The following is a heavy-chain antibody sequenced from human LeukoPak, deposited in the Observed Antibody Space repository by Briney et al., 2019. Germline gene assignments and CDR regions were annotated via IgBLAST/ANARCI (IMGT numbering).Heavy chain of an antibody. CDR3: ARGTYGYYMDV. J-gene: IGHJ6*03. V-gene: IGHV4-38-2*02. Sequence: SEPLSLTCSGSKYSISNSLYWGWLRQPPGKGLEWIGSIYRSGSTFYNPSLKSRVTISLDTSKNQFSLKLSSVTAVDTAVYFCARGTYGYYMDVWGKGTTVTVSS. D-gene: IGHD4-17*01. CDR1: KYSISNSLY. CDR2: IYRSGST.